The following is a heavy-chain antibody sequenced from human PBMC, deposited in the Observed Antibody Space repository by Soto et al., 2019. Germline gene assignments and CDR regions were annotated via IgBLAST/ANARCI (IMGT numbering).Heavy chain of an antibody. V-gene: IGHV5-10-1*01. J-gene: IGHJ4*02. CDR2: IDPSDSQT. Sequence: GESLKISCKGSGYSFAGYWITWVRQEPGKGLEWMGRIDPSDSQTYYSPSFRGHVTISVTKSITTVFLQWSSLRASDTAMYYCARQIYDSDAGPNFQYYFDSWGQGTPVTVSS. CDR1: GYSFAGYW. CDR3: ARQIYDSDAGPNFQYYFDS. D-gene: IGHD5-12*01.